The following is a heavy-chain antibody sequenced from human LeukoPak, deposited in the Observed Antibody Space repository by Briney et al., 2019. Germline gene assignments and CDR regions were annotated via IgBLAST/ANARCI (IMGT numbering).Heavy chain of an antibody. CDR1: GYTFTSYD. J-gene: IGHJ6*03. Sequence: ASVKVSCKASGYTFTSYDINWVRQATGQGLEWMGWMNPNSGNTGYAQKFQGRVTMTRNTSISTAYMELSSLRSEDTAVYYCARMGYSSGWYVGYYYYYVDVWGKGTTVTISS. D-gene: IGHD6-19*01. V-gene: IGHV1-8*01. CDR3: ARMGYSSGWYVGYYYYYVDV. CDR2: MNPNSGNT.